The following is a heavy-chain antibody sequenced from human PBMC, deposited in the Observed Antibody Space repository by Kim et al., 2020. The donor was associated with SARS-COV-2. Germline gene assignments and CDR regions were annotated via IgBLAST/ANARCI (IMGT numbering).Heavy chain of an antibody. J-gene: IGHJ2*01. Sequence: SETLSLTCTVSGGSISSTDYYWVWIRQPPGKGLEWIGSFYYPGNTYYNPSLKSRVTISADASKNQFSLKVTSVTAADTAVYYCARLIERDWYFDLWGRGTLVTVSS. V-gene: IGHV4-39*01. CDR2: FYYPGNT. CDR1: GGSISSTDYY. CDR3: ARLIERDWYFDL.